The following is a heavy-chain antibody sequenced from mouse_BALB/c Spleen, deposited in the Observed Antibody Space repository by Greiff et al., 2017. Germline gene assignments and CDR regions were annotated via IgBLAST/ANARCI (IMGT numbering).Heavy chain of an antibody. CDR3: ARKGYGNYVDAMDY. J-gene: IGHJ4*01. CDR1: GFSLTSYG. V-gene: IGHV2-2*02. Sequence: QVQLKQSGPGLVQPSQSLSITCTVSGFSLTSYGVHWVRQSPGKGLEWLGVIWSGGSTDYNAAFISRLSISKDNSKSQVFFKMNSLQANDTAIYYCARKGYGNYVDAMDYWGQGTSVTVSS. D-gene: IGHD2-1*01. CDR2: IWSGGST.